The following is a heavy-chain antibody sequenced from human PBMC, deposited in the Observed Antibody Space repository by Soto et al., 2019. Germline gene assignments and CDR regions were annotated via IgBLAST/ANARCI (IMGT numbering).Heavy chain of an antibody. CDR1: GGSMSSYY. Sequence: SETLSLTCTVSGGSMSSYYWSWIRQPAGKGLEWIGRIYTTGSSNYKPSLKSRVTMSIDTSKNQFSLRLRSVTAADTAVYYCARVRDYVFDFWGQGTLVTAPQ. D-gene: IGHD3-10*02. J-gene: IGHJ4*02. CDR3: ARVRDYVFDF. CDR2: IYTTGSS. V-gene: IGHV4-4*07.